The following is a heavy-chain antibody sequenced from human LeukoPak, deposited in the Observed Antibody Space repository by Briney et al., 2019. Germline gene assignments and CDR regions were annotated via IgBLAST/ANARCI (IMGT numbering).Heavy chain of an antibody. Sequence: GGSLRLSCAASGFTFSSYAMHWVRQAPGKGLEWVAVISYDGSNKYYADSVKGRFTISRDNSKNTLYLQMNSLRAEDTAVYYCARNQEIDYYGSSGFYWGVEYWGQGTLVTVSS. CDR2: ISYDGSNK. D-gene: IGHD3-22*01. J-gene: IGHJ4*02. CDR3: ARNQEIDYYGSSGFYWGVEY. V-gene: IGHV3-30-3*01. CDR1: GFTFSSYA.